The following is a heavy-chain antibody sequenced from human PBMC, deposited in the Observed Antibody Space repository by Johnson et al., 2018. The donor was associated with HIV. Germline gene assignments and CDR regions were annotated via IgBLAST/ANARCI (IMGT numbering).Heavy chain of an antibody. D-gene: IGHD1-26*01. CDR1: GFTFNSYG. Sequence: VQLVESGGGVVQPGRSLRLSCAASGFTFNSYGMHWVRQAPGKGLEWVAVIWYDGSNKYYADSVKGRFTISRDNSKNTLSLQMNSPRVDDTAIYYCARVRAGRENAFDIWGQGTMVTVSS. V-gene: IGHV3-30*19. J-gene: IGHJ3*02. CDR3: ARVRAGRENAFDI. CDR2: IWYDGSNK.